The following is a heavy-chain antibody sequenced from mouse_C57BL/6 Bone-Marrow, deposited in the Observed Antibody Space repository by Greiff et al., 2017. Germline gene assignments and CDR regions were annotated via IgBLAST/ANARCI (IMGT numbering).Heavy chain of an antibody. Sequence: QVHVKQPGAELVKPGASVKMSCKASGYTFTSYWITWVKQRPGQGLEWIGDIYPGSGSTNYNEKFKSKATLTVDTSSSTAYMQLSSLTSEDSAVYDCARWGTVVATDWYFDVWGTGTTVTVSS. CDR3: ARWGTVVATDWYFDV. D-gene: IGHD1-1*01. CDR2: IYPGSGST. V-gene: IGHV1-55*01. J-gene: IGHJ1*03. CDR1: GYTFTSYW.